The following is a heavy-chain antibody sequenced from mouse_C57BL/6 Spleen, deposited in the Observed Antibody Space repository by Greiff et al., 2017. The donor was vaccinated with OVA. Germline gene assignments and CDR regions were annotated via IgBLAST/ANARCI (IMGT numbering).Heavy chain of an antibody. D-gene: IGHD2-2*01. CDR3: ARGGYDDGFAY. J-gene: IGHJ3*01. CDR1: GYTFTSYW. V-gene: IGHV1-69*01. Sequence: VQLQQPGAELVMPGASVKLSCKASGYTFTSYWMHWVKQRPGQGLEWIGEIDPSDSYTNYNQKFKGKSTLTVDKSSSTAYMQLSSLTSEDSAVYYCARGGYDDGFAYWGQGTLVTVSA. CDR2: IDPSDSYT.